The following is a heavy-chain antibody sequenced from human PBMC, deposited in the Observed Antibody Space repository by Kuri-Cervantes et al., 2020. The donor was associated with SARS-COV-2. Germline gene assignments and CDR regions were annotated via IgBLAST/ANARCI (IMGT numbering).Heavy chain of an antibody. Sequence: GGSLRLSCAASGFTFSSYWMSWVRQAPGKGLEWVANIKQDGSEKYYVDSVKGRFTISRDNAKNSLYLQMNSLRAEDTAVYYCTTDQVAGSYCSSTSCYEDYWGQGTLVTVSS. CDR3: TTDQVAGSYCSSTSCYEDY. CDR1: GFTFSSYW. V-gene: IGHV3-7*01. D-gene: IGHD2-2*01. J-gene: IGHJ4*02. CDR2: IKQDGSEK.